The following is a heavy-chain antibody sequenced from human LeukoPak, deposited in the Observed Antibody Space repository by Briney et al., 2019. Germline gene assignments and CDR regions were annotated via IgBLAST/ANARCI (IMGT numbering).Heavy chain of an antibody. D-gene: IGHD3-10*01. J-gene: IGHJ4*02. CDR1: GFTFSDYG. CDR3: AKSRGSGSNMARGVNFDY. CDR2: ISDGGTIT. V-gene: IGHV3-23*01. Sequence: GGSLRLSCAASGFTFSDYGMTWVRQAPGEGLEWVSTISDGGTITYYADSVKGRFTISRDNSKNTLFLQMSSLRADDTAVYYCAKSRGSGSNMARGVNFDYWGQGTLVTVSS.